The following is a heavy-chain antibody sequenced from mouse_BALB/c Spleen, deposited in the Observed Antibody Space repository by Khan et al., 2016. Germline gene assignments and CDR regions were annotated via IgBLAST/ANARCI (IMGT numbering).Heavy chain of an antibody. Sequence: EVKLLESGGGLVQPGGSLKLSCAASGFDFSRYWMSWVRQAPGKGLEWIGEINPDSSTINYTPSLQDKFIISRDNAKNTLYLQMSKVRSEDTALYSFTRNHYYDFFAYWCQGALGTVAA. J-gene: IGHJ3*01. CDR2: INPDSSTI. D-gene: IGHD1-2*01. CDR1: GFDFSRYW. CDR3: TRNHYYDFFAY. V-gene: IGHV4-1*02.